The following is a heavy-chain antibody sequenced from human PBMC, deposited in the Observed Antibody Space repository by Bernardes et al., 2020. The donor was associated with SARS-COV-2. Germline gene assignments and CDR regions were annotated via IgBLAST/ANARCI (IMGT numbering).Heavy chain of an antibody. J-gene: IGHJ5*02. CDR3: ARNDFWSGYRWFDP. CDR2: IYYSGST. D-gene: IGHD3-3*01. CDR1: GGSISSYY. V-gene: IGHV4-59*08. Sequence: ETLSLTCTVSGGSISSYYWSWIRQPPGKGLEWIGYIYYSGSTNYNPSLKSRVTISVDTSKNQFSLKLSSVTAADTAVYYCARNDFWSGYRWFDPWGQGTLVTVSS.